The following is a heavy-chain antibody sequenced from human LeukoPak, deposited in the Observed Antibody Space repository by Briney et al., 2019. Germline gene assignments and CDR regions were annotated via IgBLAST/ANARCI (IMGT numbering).Heavy chain of an antibody. CDR2: ISGSGGSI. Sequence: GGSLRPSCAASGFTVSSYAISSVRHAPGKGLEWLSSISGSGGSIYYAASVKGRFTISRDNSKNTLYLQMNSLRAEDTAVYYCAKDPWGGQWLVQGYFDYWGQGTLVTVSS. CDR1: GFTVSSYA. V-gene: IGHV3-23*01. CDR3: AKDPWGGQWLVQGYFDY. D-gene: IGHD6-19*01. J-gene: IGHJ4*02.